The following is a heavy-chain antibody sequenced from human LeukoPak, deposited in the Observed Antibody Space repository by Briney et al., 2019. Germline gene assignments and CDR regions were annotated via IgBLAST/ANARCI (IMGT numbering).Heavy chain of an antibody. V-gene: IGHV4-39*01. D-gene: IGHD1-14*01. J-gene: IGHJ4*02. CDR1: GGSISSSSYY. Sequence: PSEALPLTCTVSGGSISSSSYYWGWIRQPPGKGLEWIGSIYYSGSTYYNPSLKSRVTISVDTSKNQFSLKLSSVTAADTAVYYCARRTTTGFDYWGQGTLVTVSS. CDR2: IYYSGST. CDR3: ARRTTTGFDY.